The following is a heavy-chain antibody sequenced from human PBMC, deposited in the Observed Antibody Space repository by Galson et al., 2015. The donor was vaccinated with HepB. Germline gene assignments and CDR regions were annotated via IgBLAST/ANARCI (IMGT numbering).Heavy chain of an antibody. CDR2: INPSGGTT. CDR3: VRTWGY. J-gene: IGHJ4*02. D-gene: IGHD7-27*01. V-gene: IGHV1-46*04. CDR1: GNTYTSYS. Sequence: SVKVSCKASGNTYTSYSIHWVRQAPGQGLEWMGVINPSGGTTTYAQKLQGRITVTTETSTSTVYMELSSLRSEDTAVYFCVRTWGYWGRGTLVTVSS.